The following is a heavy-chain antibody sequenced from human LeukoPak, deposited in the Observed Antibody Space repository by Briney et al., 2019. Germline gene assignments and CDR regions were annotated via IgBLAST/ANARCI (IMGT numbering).Heavy chain of an antibody. J-gene: IGHJ5*02. D-gene: IGHD2-2*01. Sequence: PETLSLTCTVSGGSISSSSYYWGWIRQPPGKGLEWIGSIYYSGSTYYNPSLKSRVTISVDTSKNQFSLKLSSVTAADTAAYYCARDSVVVVPAAPTENWFDPWGQGTLVTVSS. CDR2: IYYSGST. CDR3: ARDSVVVVPAAPTENWFDP. V-gene: IGHV4-39*07. CDR1: GGSISSSSYY.